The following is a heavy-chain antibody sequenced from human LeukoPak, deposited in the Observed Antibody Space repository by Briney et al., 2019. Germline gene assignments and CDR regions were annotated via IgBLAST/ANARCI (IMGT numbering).Heavy chain of an antibody. J-gene: IGHJ4*02. V-gene: IGHV4-38-2*01. CDR3: ARVRYNYGDSDY. D-gene: IGHD5-18*01. CDR2: IYHNGNT. Sequence: SETLSLTCAVSGYSISSGYYWGWIRQPPGKGVEWIGTIYHNGNTYYNPSLKSRVTISVDTSKNQFSLKLSSVTAADTAVYYCARVRYNYGDSDYWGQGTLVTVSS. CDR1: GYSISSGYY.